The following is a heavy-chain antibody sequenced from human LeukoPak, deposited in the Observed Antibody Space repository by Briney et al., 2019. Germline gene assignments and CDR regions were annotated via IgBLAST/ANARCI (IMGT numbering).Heavy chain of an antibody. CDR1: GYSFTTYW. J-gene: IGHJ4*02. V-gene: IGHV5-51*01. Sequence: GESLKISCETSGYSFTTYWIGWVRQMPGTGLEWVGAIYPGDSDTIYSPSFQGQVTISADKSVRTAYLQWNSLKASDTAIYYCARPPSRGYSSSFEYWGQGTLVTVSS. CDR3: ARPPSRGYSSSFEY. CDR2: IYPGDSDT. D-gene: IGHD2-2*03.